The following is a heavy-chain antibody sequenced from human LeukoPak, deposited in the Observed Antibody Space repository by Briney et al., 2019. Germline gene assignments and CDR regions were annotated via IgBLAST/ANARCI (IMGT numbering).Heavy chain of an antibody. CDR1: GFTFSSYA. Sequence: PGRSLRLSYAASGFTFSSYAMHWVRQAPGKGLEWVAVISYDGSNKYYADSVKGRFTISRDNSKNTLYLQMNSLRAEDTAVYYCARGIAAAGTVTDQGYYFDYWGQGTLVTVSS. CDR2: ISYDGSNK. J-gene: IGHJ4*02. CDR3: ARGIAAAGTVTDQGYYFDY. D-gene: IGHD6-13*01. V-gene: IGHV3-30-3*01.